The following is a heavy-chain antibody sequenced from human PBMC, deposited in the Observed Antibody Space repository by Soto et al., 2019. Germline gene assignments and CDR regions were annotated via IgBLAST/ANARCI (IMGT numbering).Heavy chain of an antibody. CDR1: GGSISSGGYS. CDR3: ARAGGLGAVAADY. Sequence: QLQLQESGSGLVKPSQTLSLTCAVSGGSISSGGYSWSWIRQPPGKGLEWIGYIYHSGSAYYNPSLKIRVTISVDRSKNQFSLKLSSVTAAYTAVYYCARAGGLGAVAADYWGQGTLVTVSS. V-gene: IGHV4-30-2*01. D-gene: IGHD6-19*01. J-gene: IGHJ4*02. CDR2: IYHSGSA.